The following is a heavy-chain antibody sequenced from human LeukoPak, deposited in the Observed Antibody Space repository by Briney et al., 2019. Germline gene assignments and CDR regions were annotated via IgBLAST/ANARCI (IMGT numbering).Heavy chain of an antibody. D-gene: IGHD1-26*01. J-gene: IGHJ3*02. V-gene: IGHV3-48*04. CDR2: ISSSSSTI. Sequence: PGGSLRLSCAASGFTFSSYSMNWVRQAPGKGLEWVSYISSSSSTIYYADSVKGRFTISRDNAKNSLYLQMNSLRAEDTAVYYCAKERGEIHAFDIWGQGTMVTVSS. CDR3: AKERGEIHAFDI. CDR1: GFTFSSYS.